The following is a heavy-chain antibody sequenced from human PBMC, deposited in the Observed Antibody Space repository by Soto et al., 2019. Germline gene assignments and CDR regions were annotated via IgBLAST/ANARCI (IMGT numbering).Heavy chain of an antibody. CDR3: ARAPRFSSSWYNWFDP. V-gene: IGHV4-4*02. D-gene: IGHD6-13*01. CDR1: GGSISSSNW. Sequence: QVQLQESGPGLVKPSGTLSLTCAVSGGSISSSNWWSWVRQPPGQGLEWIGEIYHSGSTNYNPSLKSRVTITVNKSKNQFSLKLSSGTAADTAVYYCARAPRFSSSWYNWFDPWGQGTLVTVSS. CDR2: IYHSGST. J-gene: IGHJ5*02.